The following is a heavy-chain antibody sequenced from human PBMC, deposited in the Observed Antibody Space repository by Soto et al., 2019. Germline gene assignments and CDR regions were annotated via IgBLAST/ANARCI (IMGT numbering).Heavy chain of an antibody. J-gene: IGHJ4*02. CDR1: GFTFSDYG. V-gene: IGHV3-23*01. D-gene: IGHD6-13*01. CDR3: AKDHFEPSSRRPPFAY. Sequence: GGSLRLSCAASGFTFSDYGMSWVRQAPGKGLEWVSVMSGSGDAAYYADSVKGRFTISRDNSKNTLHLQMNSLRAEDTAVYFCAKDHFEPSSRRPPFAYSGQGTLVTL. CDR2: MSGSGDAA.